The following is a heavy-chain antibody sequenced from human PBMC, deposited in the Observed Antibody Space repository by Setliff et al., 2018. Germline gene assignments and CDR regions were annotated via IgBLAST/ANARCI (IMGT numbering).Heavy chain of an antibody. CDR1: GYAFITFG. V-gene: IGHV1-18*01. D-gene: IGHD2-15*01. Sequence: ASVKVSCKTSGYAFITFGMSWVRQAPGQGLEWMGWMSPVYGIANYARKFQGRVTMTTDTSTSTAYMELRSLRSDDTAVYYCARDRPEVVIDAARALFDYWGQGALVTVSS. J-gene: IGHJ4*02. CDR2: MSPVYGIA. CDR3: ARDRPEVVIDAARALFDY.